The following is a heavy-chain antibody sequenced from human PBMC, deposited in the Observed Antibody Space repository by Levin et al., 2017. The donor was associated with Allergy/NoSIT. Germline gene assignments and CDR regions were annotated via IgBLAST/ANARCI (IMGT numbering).Heavy chain of an antibody. Sequence: MSSETLSLTCSVSGASISTHYWTWFRQPPGKGLEWIGYIEYTGSTNYNPSAKSRVTMSLDTSKNQFSLKLSSVTAADTAVYYCTRHCGGDCYSGLDWGQGTLVTVSS. CDR2: IEYTGST. J-gene: IGHJ4*02. CDR3: TRHCGGDCYSGLD. CDR1: GASISTHY. D-gene: IGHD2-21*02. V-gene: IGHV4-59*08.